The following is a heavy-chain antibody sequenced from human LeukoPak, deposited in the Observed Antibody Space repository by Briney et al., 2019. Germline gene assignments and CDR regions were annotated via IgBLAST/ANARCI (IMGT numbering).Heavy chain of an antibody. J-gene: IGHJ3*02. CDR2: INPNSGGT. V-gene: IGHV1-2*02. Sequence: ASVKVSRKASGYTFTGYYMHWVRQAPGQGLEWMGWINPNSGGTNYAQKFQGRVTMTRDTSISTAYIELSRLRSDDTAVYYCAREERIPAALPGTPDAFDIWGQGTMVTVSS. CDR1: GYTFTGYY. CDR3: AREERIPAALPGTPDAFDI. D-gene: IGHD2-2*02.